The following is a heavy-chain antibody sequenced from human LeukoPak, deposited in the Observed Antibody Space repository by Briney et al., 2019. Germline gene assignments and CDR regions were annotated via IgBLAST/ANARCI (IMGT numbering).Heavy chain of an antibody. CDR1: GFTFSSYW. Sequence: GGSLRLSCAASGFTFSSYWMHWVRQAPGKGLVWVSRINSDGSSTSYADSVKGRFTISRDNAKNTLYLQMTSLRAEDTAVYYCARVDDYGDYVPGYWGQGTLVTVSS. CDR2: INSDGSST. J-gene: IGHJ4*02. V-gene: IGHV3-74*01. D-gene: IGHD4-17*01. CDR3: ARVDDYGDYVPGY.